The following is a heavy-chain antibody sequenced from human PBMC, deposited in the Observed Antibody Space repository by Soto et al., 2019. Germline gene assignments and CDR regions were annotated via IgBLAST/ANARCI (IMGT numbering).Heavy chain of an antibody. V-gene: IGHV1-8*01. D-gene: IGHD3-16*01. J-gene: IGHJ5*02. CDR2: MNPGSGDT. CDR3: ARMETFGSLNWFDP. CDR1: GYSFTNND. Sequence: ASVKVSCKASGYSFTNNDVSWVREATGEGLEWMGWMNPGSGDTGYAQKFQGRVTMTRDISIATAYMELSSLRSDDTAIYYCARMETFGSLNWFDPWGQGTLVTVSS.